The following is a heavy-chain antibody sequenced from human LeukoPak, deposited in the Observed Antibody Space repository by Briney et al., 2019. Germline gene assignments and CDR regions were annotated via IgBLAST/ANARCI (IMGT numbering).Heavy chain of an antibody. CDR3: ARDITDPGFDY. CDR2: ISSSSSYI. V-gene: IGHV3-21*01. CDR1: GFTFSTYS. Sequence: GGSLRLSCAASGFTFSTYSMNWVRQAPGKGLEWVSSISSSSSYIYYADSVKGRFTISRDNAKNSLYLQMNSLRAEDTAVYYCARDITDPGFDYWGQGTLVTVSS. J-gene: IGHJ4*02.